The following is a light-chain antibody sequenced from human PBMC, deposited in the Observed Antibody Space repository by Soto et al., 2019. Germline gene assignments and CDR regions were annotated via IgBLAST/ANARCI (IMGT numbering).Light chain of an antibody. Sequence: QSVLTQPPSVSGAPGQRVTISCTGSSSNIGAGYDVHWYQQLPGTAPKLLIYGNSNRPSGVPDRFSGSKSGTSASLAITGLQAEYDSYYYCQSYNSSLWGPVGFGGGTNHTVL. CDR3: QSYNSSLWGPVG. CDR1: SSNIGAGYD. CDR2: GNS. V-gene: IGLV1-40*01. J-gene: IGLJ2*01.